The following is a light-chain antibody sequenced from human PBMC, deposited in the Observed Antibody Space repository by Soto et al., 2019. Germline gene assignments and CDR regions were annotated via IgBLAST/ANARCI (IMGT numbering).Light chain of an antibody. Sequence: IVLTQSPGTLSVSPGERVTLSCRASQTVIHNFLAWYQQKPGQAPRLLIYGASTRTSGVADRFSGRGSGTDFTLTISILEPEDSGVYFCQRYVYPMFTVGRGTKLEI. V-gene: IGKV3-20*01. CDR1: QTVIHNF. CDR2: GAS. CDR3: QRYVYPMFT. J-gene: IGKJ2*01.